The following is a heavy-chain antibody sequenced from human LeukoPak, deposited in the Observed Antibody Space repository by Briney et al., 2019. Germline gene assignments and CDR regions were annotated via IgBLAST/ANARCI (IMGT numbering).Heavy chain of an antibody. V-gene: IGHV4-59*01. Sequence: PSETLSLTCTVSGGSISSYYWSWIRQPPGKGLEWIGYIYYSGSTNYNPSLKSRVTISVDTSKNQFSLKLSSVTAADTAVYYCARAAPIRGFDPWGQGTLVTVSS. CDR1: GGSISSYY. CDR2: IYYSGST. CDR3: ARAAPIRGFDP. J-gene: IGHJ5*02.